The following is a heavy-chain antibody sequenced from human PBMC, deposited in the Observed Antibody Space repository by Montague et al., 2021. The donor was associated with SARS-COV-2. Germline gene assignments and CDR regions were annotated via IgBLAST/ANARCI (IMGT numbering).Heavy chain of an antibody. D-gene: IGHD6-19*01. CDR2: FYPSGST. J-gene: IGHJ2*01. Sequence: SETLSLTCNVSGGSMNLYYWTWVRQPAGKGLEWIGRFYPSGSTNFNPYLQSRVSMSVDTSKNQFSLKLSSVTAADTAVYYCARSTFYSSGWWDNWYFDLWGRGTLVTVSS. CDR3: ARSTFYSSGWWDNWYFDL. CDR1: GGSMNLYY. V-gene: IGHV4-4*07.